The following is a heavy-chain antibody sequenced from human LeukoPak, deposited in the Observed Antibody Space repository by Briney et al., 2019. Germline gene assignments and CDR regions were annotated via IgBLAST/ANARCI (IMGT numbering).Heavy chain of an antibody. CDR1: GCTFSSYG. CDR2: IRYDGSNK. Sequence: PGGSLRLSCAASGCTFSSYGMHWVRQAPGKGLEWVAFIRYDGSNKYYADSVKGRFTISRDNSKNTLYLQMNSLRAEDTAVYYCAKDFRKAVAGRVFDYWGQGTLVTVSS. J-gene: IGHJ4*02. V-gene: IGHV3-30*02. D-gene: IGHD6-19*01. CDR3: AKDFRKAVAGRVFDY.